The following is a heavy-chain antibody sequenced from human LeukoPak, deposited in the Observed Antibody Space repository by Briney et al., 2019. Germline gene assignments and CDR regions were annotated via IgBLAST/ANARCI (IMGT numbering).Heavy chain of an antibody. D-gene: IGHD5-18*01. V-gene: IGHV3-7*03. Sequence: GGSLRLSCAASGFTFSTYWMSWVRQAPGKGLEWVANIKQDGSETYYADSVKGRFTISRDNAKNSLYLQMNSLRAEDTAVYYCARTWMRLWPPDYWGQGTLVTVSS. J-gene: IGHJ4*02. CDR1: GFTFSTYW. CDR2: IKQDGSET. CDR3: ARTWMRLWPPDY.